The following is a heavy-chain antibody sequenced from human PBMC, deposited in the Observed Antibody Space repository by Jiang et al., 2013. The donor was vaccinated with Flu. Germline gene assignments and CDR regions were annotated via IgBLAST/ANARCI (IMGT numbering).Heavy chain of an antibody. V-gene: IGHV6-1*01. CDR2: TYYRSKWYN. Sequence: QTLSLTCAISGDSVSSNSAAWNWIRQSPSRGLEWLGRTYYRSKWYNDYAVSVKSRITINPDTSKNQFSLQLNSVTPEDTAVYYCARGVSVSGSLRLGFDYWGQGTLVTVSS. CDR1: GDSVSSNSAA. CDR3: ARGVSVSGSLRLGFDY. J-gene: IGHJ4*02. D-gene: IGHD1-26*01.